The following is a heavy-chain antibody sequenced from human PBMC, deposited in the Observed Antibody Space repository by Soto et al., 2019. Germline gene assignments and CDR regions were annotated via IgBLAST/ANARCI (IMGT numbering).Heavy chain of an antibody. CDR1: CLNFGDCA. V-gene: IGHV3-9*01. CDR3: AKDRGFLDGVDY. Sequence: GGSLRFSYASACLNFGDCAMDRVRQAPGKGLEWVSGISWNSGTIGYADSVKGRFTISRDNAKNSLYLQMNSLRRADTALYYCAKDRGFLDGVDYWGRGTMFTLSS. CDR2: ISWNSGTI. D-gene: IGHD3-3*01. J-gene: IGHJ4*02.